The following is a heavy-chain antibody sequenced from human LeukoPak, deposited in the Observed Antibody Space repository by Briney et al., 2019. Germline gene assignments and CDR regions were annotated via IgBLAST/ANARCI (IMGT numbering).Heavy chain of an antibody. CDR1: GGSVSSGGYY. D-gene: IGHD1/OR15-1a*01. J-gene: IGHJ4*02. Sequence: PSQTLSLTCTVSGGSVSSGGYYWSWIRQHPQKGLEWIGYISDRGRTYYNPSLMSRLTISVDTSKNQFSLRLTSVTAADTAVYYCARVGADLTGTPFDYWGQGTLVTVSS. V-gene: IGHV4-31*03. CDR3: ARVGADLTGTPFDY. CDR2: ISDRGRT.